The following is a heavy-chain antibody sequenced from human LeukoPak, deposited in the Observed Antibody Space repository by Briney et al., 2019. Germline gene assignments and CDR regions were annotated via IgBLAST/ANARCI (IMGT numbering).Heavy chain of an antibody. CDR2: ITYNSGTI. J-gene: IGHJ4*02. CDR1: GFTFMSYA. V-gene: IGHV3-48*02. D-gene: IGHD5-18*01. Sequence: GGSLRLSCAASGFTFMSYAIQWVRQAPGKGLEWVSYITYNSGTIFYADSVKGRFTISRDNAEDSLYLQMSSLRDEDTAVYYCARDSGYSYADDYWGQGTLVTVSS. CDR3: ARDSGYSYADDY.